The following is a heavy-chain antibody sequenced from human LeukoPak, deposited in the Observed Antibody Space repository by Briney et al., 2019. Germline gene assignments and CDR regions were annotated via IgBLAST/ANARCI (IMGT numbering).Heavy chain of an antibody. CDR3: ARDSRRDGYNLDY. D-gene: IGHD5-24*01. Sequence: PSETLSLTCTVSGGSFSSGLYYWTWIRQPAGKGLEWIGRIYISGSTNYNPSLKSRVTISRDTSKNEFSLKLSSVTAADTAVYYCARDSRRDGYNLDYWGRGTLVTVSS. V-gene: IGHV4-61*02. J-gene: IGHJ4*02. CDR1: GGSFSSGLYY. CDR2: IYISGST.